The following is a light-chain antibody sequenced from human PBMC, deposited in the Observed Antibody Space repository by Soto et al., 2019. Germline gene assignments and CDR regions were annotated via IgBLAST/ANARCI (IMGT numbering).Light chain of an antibody. CDR3: QSYDSDLSVV. CDR1: SSNIGAGHG. V-gene: IGLV1-40*01. J-gene: IGLJ3*02. Sequence: QAVLTQQPSVSGAPGQRVTISCTGSSSNIGAGHGVQWYQQLTGMAPKLLIYENNCRPSGIPVRFSGSKSGASASLAITGLQAEDEGDYYCQSYDSDLSVVFGGGTKVTVL. CDR2: ENN.